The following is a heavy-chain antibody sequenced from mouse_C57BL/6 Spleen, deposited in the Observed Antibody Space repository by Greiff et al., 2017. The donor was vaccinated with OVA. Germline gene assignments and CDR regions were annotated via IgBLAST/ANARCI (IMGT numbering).Heavy chain of an antibody. V-gene: IGHV1-9*01. D-gene: IGHD2-1*01. CDR3: ARIFYGNPYYFDY. Sequence: QVQLQQSGAELMKPGASVKLSCKATGYTFTGYWIEWVKQRPGHGLEWIGEILPGSGSSTSNEKFKGKATFTADTSSNTAYMQLSSLTTEDSAIYYCARIFYGNPYYFDYWGQGTTLTVSS. CDR1: GYTFTGYW. CDR2: ILPGSGSS. J-gene: IGHJ2*01.